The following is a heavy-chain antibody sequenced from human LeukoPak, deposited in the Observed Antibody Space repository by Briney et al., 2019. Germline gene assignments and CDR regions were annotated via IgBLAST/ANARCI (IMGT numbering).Heavy chain of an antibody. CDR1: GGSISSYY. J-gene: IGHJ4*02. Sequence: PSETLSLTCTVSGGSISSYYWSWIRQPPGKGLEWIGYIYHSGSTNYNPSLKSRVTISVDTSKNQFSLKLSSVTAADTAVYYCAREGCSSTSCYPPYYFDYWGQGTLVTVSS. CDR2: IYHSGST. V-gene: IGHV4-59*12. D-gene: IGHD2-2*01. CDR3: AREGCSSTSCYPPYYFDY.